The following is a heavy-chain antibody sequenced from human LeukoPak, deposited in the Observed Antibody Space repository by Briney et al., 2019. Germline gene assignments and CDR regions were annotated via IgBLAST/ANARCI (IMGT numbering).Heavy chain of an antibody. Sequence: GRSLRLSCAASGFHFSTYGMHWVRQAPGKGLEWVGVIWYDGSNKIYAESVKGRFTISRDNSKNTLYLQMNSPRAEDTAVYYCARDRSWGSQCYFDYWGQGTLVTVSS. CDR1: GFHFSTYG. D-gene: IGHD7-27*01. J-gene: IGHJ4*02. CDR3: ARDRSWGSQCYFDY. CDR2: IWYDGSNK. V-gene: IGHV3-33*01.